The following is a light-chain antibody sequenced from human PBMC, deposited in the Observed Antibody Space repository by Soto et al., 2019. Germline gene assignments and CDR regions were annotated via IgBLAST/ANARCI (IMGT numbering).Light chain of an antibody. CDR1: NIETKS. J-gene: IGLJ1*01. CDR2: DDG. CDR3: QVWDSSSDHYV. Sequence: SYELTQPPSVSVAPEQTARITCGGNNIETKSVHWYQQKPGQAPVLVVYDDGDRPSGIPERFSGSNFGSTATLTISKVEAGDEADYYCQVWDSSSDHYVFGTGTKLTVL. V-gene: IGLV3-21*02.